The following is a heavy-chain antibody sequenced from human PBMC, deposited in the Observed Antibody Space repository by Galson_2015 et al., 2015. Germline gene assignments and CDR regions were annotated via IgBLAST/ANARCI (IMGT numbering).Heavy chain of an antibody. V-gene: IGHV1-69*01. CDR2: IIPIFGTA. D-gene: IGHD4-17*01. CDR1: GGTFSSYA. Sequence: SCKASGGTFSSYAISWVRQAPGQGLEWMGGIIPIFGTANYAQKFQGRVTITADESTSTAYMELSSLRSEDTAVYYCAREVGTTVTNNWFDPWGQGTLVTVSS. CDR3: AREVGTTVTNNWFDP. J-gene: IGHJ5*02.